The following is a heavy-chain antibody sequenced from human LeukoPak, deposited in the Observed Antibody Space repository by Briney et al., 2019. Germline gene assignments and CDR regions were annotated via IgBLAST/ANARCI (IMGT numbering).Heavy chain of an antibody. D-gene: IGHD3-22*01. CDR3: ARGLRYDSS. CDR2: INHSGST. J-gene: IGHJ5*02. V-gene: IGHV4-34*01. Sequence: KPSETLSLTCAVYGGSFSGYYWSWIRQPPGKGLEWIGEINHSGSTNYNPSLKSRVTISVDTSKNQFSLKLSSVTAADTAVYYCARGLRYDSSWGQGTLVTVSS. CDR1: GGSFSGYY.